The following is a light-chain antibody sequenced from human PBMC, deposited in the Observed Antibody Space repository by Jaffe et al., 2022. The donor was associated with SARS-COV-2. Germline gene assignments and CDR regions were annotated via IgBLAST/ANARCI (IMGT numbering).Light chain of an antibody. CDR3: GSYRSSSGTFV. CDR2: EVS. V-gene: IGLV2-14*01. Sequence: QSALTQPASVSGSPGQSITISCTGTSSDVGHYNYVSWYRHHPGKAPKLMIFEVSKRPSGVPDRFSGSKSGNTASLTISGLLAEDEADYYCGSYRSSSGTFVFGSGTKVTVL. CDR1: SSDVGHYNY. J-gene: IGLJ1*01.